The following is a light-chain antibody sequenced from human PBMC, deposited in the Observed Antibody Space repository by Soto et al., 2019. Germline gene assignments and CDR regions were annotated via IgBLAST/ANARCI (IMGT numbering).Light chain of an antibody. CDR1: QNVSSGY. J-gene: IGKJ1*01. CDR3: QQRSNCPPT. V-gene: IGKV3-11*01. CDR2: DAS. Sequence: TQSPGTLYLYTGKRPTLSCSVSQNVSSGYLAWYQQQPGQAPRLLIYDASNRATGIPARFSGRGSGTDFTLTISSLEPEDFAVYYCQQRSNCPPTFGQGSKVDIK.